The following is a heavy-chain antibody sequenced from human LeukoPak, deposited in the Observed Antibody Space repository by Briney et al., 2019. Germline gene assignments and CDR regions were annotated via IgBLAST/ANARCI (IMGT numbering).Heavy chain of an antibody. CDR3: ARDVHIGAAGNNWFDP. V-gene: IGHV3-30*04. Sequence: GGSLRLSCAASGFTFSTYALHWVRRAPGKGLEWVAVISHDGSKKYYSDSVKGRFTISRDNSKNTLYLRMNSLRPEDTAVYYCARDVHIGAAGNNWFDPWGQGTLVTVSS. D-gene: IGHD6-25*01. CDR2: ISHDGSKK. J-gene: IGHJ5*02. CDR1: GFTFSTYA.